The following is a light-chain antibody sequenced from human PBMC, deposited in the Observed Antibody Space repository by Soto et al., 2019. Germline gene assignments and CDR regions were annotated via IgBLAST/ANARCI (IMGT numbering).Light chain of an antibody. J-gene: IGLJ3*02. V-gene: IGLV8-61*01. CDR2: STN. CDR1: SGSVSTSYY. CDR3: VLYMGSGFWV. Sequence: QAVVTQEPSFSVSPGGTVTLTCGLSSGSVSTSYYPSWYQQTPGQAPRTLIYSTNTRSSGVPDRFSGSILGNKAALTITGARADDESDYYWVLYMGSGFWVLGGGPQLPV.